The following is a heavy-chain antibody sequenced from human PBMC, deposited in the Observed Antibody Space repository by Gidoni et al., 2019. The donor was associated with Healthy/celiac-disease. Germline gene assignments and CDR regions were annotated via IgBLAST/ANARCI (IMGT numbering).Heavy chain of an antibody. CDR2: INAGNGNT. CDR3: AREEAPYYYDSSGHPGPFDY. CDR1: GYTFTSYA. V-gene: IGHV1-3*05. D-gene: IGHD3-22*01. Sequence: QVQLVQSGAEEKKPGASVKVSCKASGYTFTSYAMHWVRQAPGQRLEWMGWINAGNGNTKYSQKFQGRVTITRDTSASTAYMELSSLRSEDTAVYYCAREEAPYYYDSSGHPGPFDYWGQGTLVTVSS. J-gene: IGHJ4*02.